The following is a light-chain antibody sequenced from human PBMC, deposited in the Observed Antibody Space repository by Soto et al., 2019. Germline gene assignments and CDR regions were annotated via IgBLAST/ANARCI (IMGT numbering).Light chain of an antibody. CDR3: QSYDSSLGGYV. CDR1: SSNIGAGYE. CDR2: ENN. Sequence: QSVLTQPPSVSEAPGQGVTISCTGSSSNIGAGYEAHWYQQVPGTAPKLLIYENNNRPSGVPDRFSGSKSGTSASLAITGLEAEDEAEYYCQSYDSSLGGYVFGTGTKHTVL. V-gene: IGLV1-40*01. J-gene: IGLJ1*01.